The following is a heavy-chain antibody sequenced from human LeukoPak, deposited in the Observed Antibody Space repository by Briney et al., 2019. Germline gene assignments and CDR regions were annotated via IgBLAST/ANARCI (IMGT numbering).Heavy chain of an antibody. CDR3: ARRLGVIARDAYDI. CDR1: GYSISSVYH. V-gene: IGHV4-38-2*01. J-gene: IGHJ3*02. Sequence: SETLSLTCAVSGYSISSVYHWGWIRPPPGKGLEWIGYIHHSGTTDYNPSLKSRVIILVDTTKNQFSLKVGSLTAADTAVYYCARRLGVIARDAYDIWGQGTMVIVSS. D-gene: IGHD2-21*01. CDR2: IHHSGTT.